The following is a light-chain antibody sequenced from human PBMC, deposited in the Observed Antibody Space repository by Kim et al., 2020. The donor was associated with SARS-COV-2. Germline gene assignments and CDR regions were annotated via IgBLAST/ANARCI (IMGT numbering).Light chain of an antibody. CDR3: QNYNSAPPWT. CDR1: QGISNY. V-gene: IGKV1-27*01. CDR2: VAS. Sequence: DIQMTQSPCSLSASVGDRVTITCRASQGISNYLAWYQQKPGKVPKLLISVASTLQSGVPSRFSGSASGTDFTLTISSLQPEDVATYYCQNYNSAPPWTFGQGTKVDIK. J-gene: IGKJ1*01.